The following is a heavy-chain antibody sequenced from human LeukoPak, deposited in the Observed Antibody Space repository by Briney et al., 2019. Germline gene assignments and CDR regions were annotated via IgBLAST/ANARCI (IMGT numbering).Heavy chain of an antibody. CDR2: ISSSSSYI. Sequence: YSMNWVRQAPGKGLEWVSSISSSSSYIYYADSVKGRLTISRDNAKNSLYLQMNSLRAEDTAVYYCARESYSYPYYYYYYMDVWGKGTTVTVSS. J-gene: IGHJ6*03. V-gene: IGHV3-21*01. CDR1: YS. D-gene: IGHD5-18*01. CDR3: ARESYSYPYYYYYYMDV.